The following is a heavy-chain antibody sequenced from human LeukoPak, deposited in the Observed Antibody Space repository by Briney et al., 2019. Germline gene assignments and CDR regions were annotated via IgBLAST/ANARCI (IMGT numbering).Heavy chain of an antibody. Sequence: GGSPRLSCAASGFTFSSYEMNWVRQAPGKGLEWVSYISSSGSTIYYADSVKGRFTISRDNAKHSLYLQMNSLRAEDTAVYYCAKPAISSRGWYYDYWGQGTLVTVSS. CDR1: GFTFSSYE. J-gene: IGHJ4*02. V-gene: IGHV3-48*03. CDR2: ISSSGSTI. CDR3: AKPAISSRGWYYDY. D-gene: IGHD6-19*01.